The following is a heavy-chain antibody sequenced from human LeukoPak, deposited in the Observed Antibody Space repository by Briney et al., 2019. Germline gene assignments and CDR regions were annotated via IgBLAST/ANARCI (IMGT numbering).Heavy chain of an antibody. CDR3: AKDLYDIVVVPTAISY. J-gene: IGHJ4*02. CDR1: GFTFSSYG. CDR2: ISYDGSNK. V-gene: IGHV3-30*18. Sequence: PGGSLRLSCAASGFTFSSYGMHWVRQAPGMGLEWVAVISYDGSNKYYADSVKGRFTISRDNSKNTLYLQMNSLRAEDTAVYYCAKDLYDIVVVPTAISYWGQGTLVTVSS. D-gene: IGHD2-2*01.